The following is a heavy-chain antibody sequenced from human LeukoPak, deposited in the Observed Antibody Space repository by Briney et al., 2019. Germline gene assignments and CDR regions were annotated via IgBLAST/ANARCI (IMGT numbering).Heavy chain of an antibody. Sequence: PSETLSLTCTVSGGSISSGGYYWSWLRQHPGKSLEWIGYIYYNGSIYYNPSLKSRITISVDTSKNQFSLKLISVTAADTAVYYCARGQGYCSGATCYHGMDVWGQGTTVTVSS. D-gene: IGHD2-15*01. CDR3: ARGQGYCSGATCYHGMDV. J-gene: IGHJ6*02. CDR2: IYYNGSI. V-gene: IGHV4-31*03. CDR1: GGSISSGGYY.